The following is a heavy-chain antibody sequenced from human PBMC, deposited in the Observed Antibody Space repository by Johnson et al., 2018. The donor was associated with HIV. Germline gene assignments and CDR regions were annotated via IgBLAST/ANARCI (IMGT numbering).Heavy chain of an antibody. CDR2: ISYDGSNK. D-gene: IGHD6-19*01. CDR3: ARDRPSGWPDAFDI. J-gene: IGHJ3*02. Sequence: VQLVESGGGLVQPGGSLRLSCAASGFTFSSYWMSWVRQAPGKGLEWVAVISYDGSNKYYADSVKGRFTISRDNSKNTLYLQMNSLRPEDTAVYYCARDRPSGWPDAFDIWGQGTMVTVSS. V-gene: IGHV3-30*03. CDR1: GFTFSSYW.